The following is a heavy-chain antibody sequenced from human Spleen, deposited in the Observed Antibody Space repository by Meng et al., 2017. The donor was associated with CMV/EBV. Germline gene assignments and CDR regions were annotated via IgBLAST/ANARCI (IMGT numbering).Heavy chain of an antibody. V-gene: IGHV4-4*02. CDR3: VRAFSS. Sequence: GTLSLTCGVSGVSINSANWWSWARQPPGKGLEWIGEIYHSGSTHYNPSLKSRVTMSIDKSKNEFSLNLISVTAADTAVYYCVRAFSSWGQGTLVTVSS. J-gene: IGHJ5*02. CDR2: IYHSGST. D-gene: IGHD6-6*01. CDR1: GVSINSANW.